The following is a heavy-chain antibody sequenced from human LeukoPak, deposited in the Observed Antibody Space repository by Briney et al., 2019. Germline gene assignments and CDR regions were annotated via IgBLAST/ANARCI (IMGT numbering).Heavy chain of an antibody. J-gene: IGHJ4*02. CDR3: ARGGSPYDSSGYTFDY. Sequence: SETLSLTCAVSGGSISSGGYSWSWIRQPPGKGPEWIGYIYHSGSTYYNPSLKSRVTISVDRSKNQFSLKLSSVTAADTAVYYCARGGSPYDSSGYTFDYWGQGTLVTVSS. CDR2: IYHSGST. D-gene: IGHD3-22*01. V-gene: IGHV4-30-2*01. CDR1: GGSISSGGYS.